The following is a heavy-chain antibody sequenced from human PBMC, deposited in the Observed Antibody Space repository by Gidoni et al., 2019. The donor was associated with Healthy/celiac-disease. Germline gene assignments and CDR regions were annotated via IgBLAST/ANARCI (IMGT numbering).Heavy chain of an antibody. D-gene: IGHD3-22*01. J-gene: IGHJ4*02. CDR1: GFTFISYW. CDR3: ARVPPDYYDSSGYFTFDY. CDR2: INSDGSST. Sequence: EVQLVESGGGLVQPGGSLRLSCAASGFTFISYWMHWVRKAPGKGLVWVSRINSDGSSTSYADSVKGRFTISRDNAKNTLYLQMNSLRAEDTAVYYCARVPPDYYDSSGYFTFDYWGQGTLVTVSS. V-gene: IGHV3-74*01.